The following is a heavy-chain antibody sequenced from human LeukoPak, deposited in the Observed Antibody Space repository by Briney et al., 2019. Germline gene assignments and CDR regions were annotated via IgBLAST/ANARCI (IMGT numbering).Heavy chain of an antibody. CDR1: GYTFTSYG. Sequence: ASVKVSCKASGYTFTSYGISRVRQAPGQGLEWMGWISAFNGNTNYAQKLQGRVTMTTDTSTSTAYMELRSLRSDDTAVYYCARAFYDILTGYYSTFDYWGQGTLVTVSS. V-gene: IGHV1-18*04. D-gene: IGHD3-9*01. CDR3: ARAFYDILTGYYSTFDY. CDR2: ISAFNGNT. J-gene: IGHJ4*02.